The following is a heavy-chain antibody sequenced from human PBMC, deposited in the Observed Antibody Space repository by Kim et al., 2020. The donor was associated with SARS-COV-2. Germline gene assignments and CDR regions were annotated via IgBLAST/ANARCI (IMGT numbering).Heavy chain of an antibody. J-gene: IGHJ6*03. V-gene: IGHV4-34*01. CDR3: ARGSYDILTGYRYYYYYMDV. CDR1: GGSFSGYY. CDR2: INHSGST. D-gene: IGHD3-9*01. Sequence: SETLSLTCAVYGGSFSGYYWSWIRQPPGKGLEWIGEINHSGSTNYNPSLKSRVTISVDTSKNQFSLKLSSVTAADTAVYYCARGSYDILTGYRYYYYYMDVWGKGTTVTVSS.